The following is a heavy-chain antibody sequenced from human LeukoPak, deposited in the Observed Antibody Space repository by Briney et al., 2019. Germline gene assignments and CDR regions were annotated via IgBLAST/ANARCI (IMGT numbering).Heavy chain of an antibody. CDR3: AKSGPLYSVDV. V-gene: IGHV3-23*01. J-gene: IGHJ6*02. CDR1: GFTFSNYA. CDR2: VSGNGGRT. D-gene: IGHD5-18*01. Sequence: GGSLRLSCAASGFTFSNYATSWVRQAPGKGLEWVSVVSGNGGRTYYADSVKGRFTIFRDNSKNTLSLQMNSLRAEDTAIYYCAKSGPLYSVDVWGQGTTVTVSS.